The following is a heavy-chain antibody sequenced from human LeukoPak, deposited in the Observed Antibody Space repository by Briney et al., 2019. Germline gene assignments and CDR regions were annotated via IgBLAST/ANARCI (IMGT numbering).Heavy chain of an antibody. CDR1: GSTFTSSA. V-gene: IGHV1-58*01. Sequence: SVKVSCKASGSTFTSSAVQWVRQARGQRLEWIGWIVVGSGNTNYAQKFQERVTITRDMSTSTAYMELSSLRSEDTAVYYCAADHLHYDSSGSKENWGQGTLVTVSS. CDR2: IVVGSGNT. CDR3: AADHLHYDSSGSKEN. J-gene: IGHJ4*02. D-gene: IGHD3-22*01.